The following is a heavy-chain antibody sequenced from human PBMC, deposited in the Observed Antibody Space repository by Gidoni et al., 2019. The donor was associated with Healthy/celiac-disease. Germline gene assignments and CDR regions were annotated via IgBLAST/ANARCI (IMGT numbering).Heavy chain of an antibody. CDR1: GGSVSSGTYY. V-gene: IGHV4-61*01. CDR3: AREGSGTYYGAVDY. CDR2: IYYSGST. J-gene: IGHJ4*01. D-gene: IGHD1-26*01. Sequence: QVQLKESGPGLVKPSETLSLTCTVSGGSVSSGTYYWSWIRQPPGKGLEWIGYIYYSGSTNYNPSLKSRVTISVDTSKNQFSLKLSSVTAADTAVYFCAREGSGTYYGAVDYWGHGTLVTVSS.